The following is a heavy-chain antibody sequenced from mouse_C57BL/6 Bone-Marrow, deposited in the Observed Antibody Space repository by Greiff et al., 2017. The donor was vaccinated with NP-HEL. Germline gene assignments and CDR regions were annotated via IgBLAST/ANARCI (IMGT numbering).Heavy chain of an antibody. V-gene: IGHV5-16*01. CDR3: ARGMGSYGSYYFDY. CDR2: INYDGSST. J-gene: IGHJ2*01. Sequence: EVKLVESEGGLVQPGSSMKLSCTASGFTFSDYYMAWVRQVPEKGLEWVANINYDGSSTYYLDSLKSRFIISRDNAKNILYLQMSSLKSEDTATYYCARGMGSYGSYYFDYWGQGTTLTVSS. D-gene: IGHD1-1*01. CDR1: GFTFSDYY.